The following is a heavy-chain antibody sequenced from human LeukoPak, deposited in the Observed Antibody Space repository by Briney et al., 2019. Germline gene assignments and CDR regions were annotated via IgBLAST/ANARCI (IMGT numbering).Heavy chain of an antibody. CDR3: ASLAIHFGVRGFDY. J-gene: IGHJ4*02. D-gene: IGHD3-10*02. V-gene: IGHV1-2*02. CDR2: SYPKTGAA. Sequence: ASVKVSYKASGYTFTDYYIHWVRQAPGQGLQWMGWSYPKTGAALSAQRFQGRLTMTRDMSIATAYMELGGLTSDDTAIYYCASLAIHFGVRGFDYWGQGTLVTVSS. CDR1: GYTFTDYY.